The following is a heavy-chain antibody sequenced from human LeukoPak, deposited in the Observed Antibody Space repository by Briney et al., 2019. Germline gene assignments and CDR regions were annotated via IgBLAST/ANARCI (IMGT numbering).Heavy chain of an antibody. CDR2: INAGNGNT. CDR3: ARDRQSNAWPGPYYYYAIDV. J-gene: IGHJ6*02. D-gene: IGHD2-2*01. CDR1: GYTFTIYT. Sequence: ASVKVSCKASGYTFTIYTMHWVRQAPGQRLEWMGWINAGNGNTKYSQKFQGRVTINRDTSASTAYMELSSLRSEDTAVYFCARDRQSNAWPGPYYYYAIDVWGQGTTVTVSS. V-gene: IGHV1-3*01.